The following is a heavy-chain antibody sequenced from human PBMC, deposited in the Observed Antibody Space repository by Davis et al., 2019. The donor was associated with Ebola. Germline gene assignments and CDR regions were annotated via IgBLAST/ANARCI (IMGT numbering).Heavy chain of an antibody. CDR2: INSDGSST. D-gene: IGHD6-13*01. V-gene: IGHV3-74*01. J-gene: IGHJ4*02. Sequence: PGGSLTLSCAASGFTFSSYAMHWVRQAPGKGLVWVSRINSDGSSTSYADSVKGRFTISRDNAKNTLYLQMNRLRAEDTAVYYCARGRGGWSSSWNDYWGQGTLVTVSS. CDR1: GFTFSSYA. CDR3: ARGRGGWSSSWNDY.